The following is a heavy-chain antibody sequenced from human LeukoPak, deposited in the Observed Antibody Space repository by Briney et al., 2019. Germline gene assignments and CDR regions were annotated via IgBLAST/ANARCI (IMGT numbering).Heavy chain of an antibody. Sequence: GGSLRLSCAASGFTLSIHPVNWVRQAPGKGLEWVSYIGNDGRLMYNADSVKGRFTISRDSAKNSMYLQMSSLGAEDTAVYYCARGASHFDSSGYFHNYYYGMDVWGRGTTVTVSS. CDR2: IGNDGRLM. CDR3: ARGASHFDSSGYFHNYYYGMDV. J-gene: IGHJ6*02. V-gene: IGHV3-48*03. CDR1: GFTLSIHP. D-gene: IGHD3-22*01.